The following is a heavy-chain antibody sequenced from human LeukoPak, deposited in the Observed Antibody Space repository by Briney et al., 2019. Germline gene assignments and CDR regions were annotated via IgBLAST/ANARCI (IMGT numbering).Heavy chain of an antibody. CDR2: ISHDGSNK. CDR3: ARGRTYTSSWFGDY. CDR1: GFTFSSYG. V-gene: IGHV3-30*03. Sequence: PGGGLRLSCAASGFTFSSYGMKWVRQAPGKGLEGGAFISHDGSNKYYGDSVKGRLTISRDNSKNTLFLEMNSLRAEDTAVYYCARGRTYTSSWFGDYWGQGTLVTVSS. D-gene: IGHD6-13*01. J-gene: IGHJ4*02.